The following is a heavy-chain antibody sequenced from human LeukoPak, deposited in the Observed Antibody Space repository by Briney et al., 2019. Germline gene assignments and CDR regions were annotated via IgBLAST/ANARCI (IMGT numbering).Heavy chain of an antibody. Sequence: ASVKVSCKASGYTFTSYYMHWVRQAPGQGFEWMGIINPNGGYTSYSQKFQGRVTMTRDMSTSTVSMELSSLRSEDTAMYHCARRAGWLVLDYWGQGTLVTVSS. J-gene: IGHJ4*02. D-gene: IGHD5-12*01. CDR2: INPNGGYT. CDR1: GYTFTSYY. CDR3: ARRAGWLVLDY. V-gene: IGHV1-46*01.